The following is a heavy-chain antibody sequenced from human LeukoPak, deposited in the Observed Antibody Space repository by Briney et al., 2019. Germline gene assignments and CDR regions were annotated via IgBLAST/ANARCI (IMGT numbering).Heavy chain of an antibody. J-gene: IGHJ5*02. D-gene: IGHD4-17*01. Sequence: ASVKVSCKASGYTFTGYFMHWVRQAPGQGLEWMGRIYSNTGGTTYAQKFQGRVTMTRDTSITTAHMELSRLKSDDTAVYYCARGQPYGDYNWFDLWGQGALVTVSS. V-gene: IGHV1-2*06. CDR1: GYTFTGYF. CDR3: ARGQPYGDYNWFDL. CDR2: IYSNTGGT.